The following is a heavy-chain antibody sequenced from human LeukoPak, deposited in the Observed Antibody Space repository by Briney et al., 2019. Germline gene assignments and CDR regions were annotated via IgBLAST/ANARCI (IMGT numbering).Heavy chain of an antibody. CDR2: ISGSGGST. V-gene: IGHV3-23*01. CDR3: AKATDFQYYDTSGYYYYFDY. CDR1: GFTFSSYA. D-gene: IGHD3-22*01. Sequence: GGSLRLSCAASGFTFSSYAMGWVRQAPAKGLEWVSSISGSGGSTYYADSVKGRFTLSRDNSKNTLDLRMNSLRVEDTAVYYCAKATDFQYYDTSGYYYYFDYWGQGTLVTVSS. J-gene: IGHJ4*02.